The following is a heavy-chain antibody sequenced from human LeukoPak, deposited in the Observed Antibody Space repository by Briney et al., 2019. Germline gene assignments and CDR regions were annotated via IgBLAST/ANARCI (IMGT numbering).Heavy chain of an antibody. Sequence: GGSLRLSCAASGFTFSSYSMNWVRQAPEKGLEWVSSISSSSSYIYYADSVKGRFTISRDNSKNTLYLQMNSLRAEDTAVYYCARDALNIVVVVAATIAEAFDIWGQGTMVTVSS. J-gene: IGHJ3*02. V-gene: IGHV3-21*01. D-gene: IGHD2-15*01. CDR2: ISSSSSYI. CDR1: GFTFSSYS. CDR3: ARDALNIVVVVAATIAEAFDI.